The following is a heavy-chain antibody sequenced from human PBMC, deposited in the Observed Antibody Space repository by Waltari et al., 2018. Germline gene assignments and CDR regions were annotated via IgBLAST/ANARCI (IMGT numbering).Heavy chain of an antibody. Sequence: EVQLVESGGGLIQPGGSLRLSCAASGIIVRANYMNWDRQAPGKGPQWVSVIYSTGRTYYADSVKGRFTISRDNTKNTVYLQMNNLKTEDTAVYYCARPGEGPSSHWGQGTLVTVSS. V-gene: IGHV3-53*01. CDR1: GIIVRANY. J-gene: IGHJ4*02. CDR2: IYSTGRT. D-gene: IGHD4-17*01. CDR3: ARPGEGPSSH.